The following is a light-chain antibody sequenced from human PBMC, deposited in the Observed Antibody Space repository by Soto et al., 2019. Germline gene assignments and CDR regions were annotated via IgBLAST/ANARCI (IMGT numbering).Light chain of an antibody. CDR3: QKYNNAPRT. J-gene: IGKJ3*01. V-gene: IGKV1-27*01. CDR2: AAS. Sequence: DIQMTQSPSSLSASVGDRVTITCRASQGIFNYLAWYQQKPGKVPKLLIYAASTLQSGVPSRFSGSGSGTDFTLTISSLQPEDVATYYCQKYNNAPRTFGPGTKVDIK. CDR1: QGIFNY.